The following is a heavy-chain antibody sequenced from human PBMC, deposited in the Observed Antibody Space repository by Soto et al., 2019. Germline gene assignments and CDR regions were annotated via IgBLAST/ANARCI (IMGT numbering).Heavy chain of an antibody. J-gene: IGHJ4*02. CDR3: ARGAVPYNFDY. CDR2: MNANNGNT. V-gene: IGHV1-8*02. Sequence: ASVKVSCKASGYTFPSYAMHWVRQAPGQGLEWMGWMNANNGNTSYAQKFQGRVTMTRNTSISTAYMELSSLRSEDTAVYYCARGAVPYNFDYWGQGTLVTVSS. D-gene: IGHD2-21*01. CDR1: GYTFPSYA.